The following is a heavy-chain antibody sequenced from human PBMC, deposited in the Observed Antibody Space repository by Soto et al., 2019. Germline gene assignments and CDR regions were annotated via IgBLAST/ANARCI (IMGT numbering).Heavy chain of an antibody. CDR2: IIPIFGTA. J-gene: IGHJ6*02. V-gene: IGHV1-69*12. D-gene: IGHD5-12*01. Sequence: QVQLVQSGAEVKKPGSSVKVSCKASGGTFSSYAISWVRQAPGQGLEWMGGIIPIFGTANYAQKFQGRVTIPADEXLSXAXTDMSSLRSEDPAVYYCARSHPPGDGYIRRLDGMDVWGQGTTVTVSS. CDR3: ARSHPPGDGYIRRLDGMDV. CDR1: GGTFSSYA.